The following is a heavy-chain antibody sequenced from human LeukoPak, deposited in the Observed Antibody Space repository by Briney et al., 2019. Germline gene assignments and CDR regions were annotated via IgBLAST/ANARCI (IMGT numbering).Heavy chain of an antibody. Sequence: SVKVSCKASGGTFSSYAISWVRQAPGQGLEWMGGIVPIFGTANYAQKFQGRVTITADESTSTAYMELSSLRSEDTAVYYCARDRYYDFWSGPFDPWGQGTLVTVSS. J-gene: IGHJ5*02. V-gene: IGHV1-69*01. CDR1: GGTFSSYA. D-gene: IGHD3-3*01. CDR3: ARDRYYDFWSGPFDP. CDR2: IVPIFGTA.